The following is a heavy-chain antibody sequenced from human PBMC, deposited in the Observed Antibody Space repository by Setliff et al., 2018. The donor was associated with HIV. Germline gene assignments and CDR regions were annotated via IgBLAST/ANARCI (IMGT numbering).Heavy chain of an antibody. D-gene: IGHD2-8*01. V-gene: IGHV4-4*08. CDR1: GGSISTFY. J-gene: IGHJ4*02. Sequence: SETLSLTCTVSGGSISTFYWGWLRQPPGKGLEWIGYIYISGLTNSVPTLKSRVAISLDTSRNQFSLRLNSVTAADTAVYCCARQARYCTSNNFYRYFDSWGQGTQVTVSS. CDR3: ARQARYCTSNNFYRYFDS. CDR2: IYISGLT.